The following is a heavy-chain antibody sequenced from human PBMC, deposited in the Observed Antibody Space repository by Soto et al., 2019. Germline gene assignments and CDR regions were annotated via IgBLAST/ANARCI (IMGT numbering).Heavy chain of an antibody. CDR1: GFTFSTFD. J-gene: IGHJ4*02. V-gene: IGHV3-23*01. Sequence: GGSLRLSCAASGFTFSTFDMTWVRQAPGKGLEWVSLIRGVAGSAHYPDSVEGRFTISKDNSNNMLYLEMNSLRADDTAVYFCVKGAWLDYWGQGNMVTVSS. CDR2: IRGVAGSA. CDR3: VKGAWLDY.